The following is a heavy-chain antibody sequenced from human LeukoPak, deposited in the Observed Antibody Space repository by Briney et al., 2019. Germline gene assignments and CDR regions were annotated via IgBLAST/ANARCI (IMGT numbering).Heavy chain of an antibody. CDR1: GYSISSGYY. CDR2: IWHSGTT. CDR3: ARLWGSGYYFDS. D-gene: IGHD7-27*01. V-gene: IGHV4-38-2*01. Sequence: PSETLSLTCVVSGYSISSGYYWGWIRQPPGKGLEWIGSIWHSGTTYYNPSLKSRVTISVDTSNNQFSLKLSSVTAADTAVFYCARLWGSGYYFDSWGQGTLVTVS. J-gene: IGHJ4*02.